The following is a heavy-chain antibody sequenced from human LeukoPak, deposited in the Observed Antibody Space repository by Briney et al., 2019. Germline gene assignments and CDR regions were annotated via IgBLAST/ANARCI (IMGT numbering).Heavy chain of an antibody. CDR3: ARGDILTTRLLDS. Sequence: GGSLRLSRAASGFIFDDYAMHWVRRAPGKGLQWVSGITRNAAIIGYVDSVKGRFTISRDSAKNSLYLQMNSLRPEDTAFYYRARGDILTTRLLDSWGLGTLVTVSS. V-gene: IGHV3-9*01. CDR2: ITRNAAII. D-gene: IGHD3-9*01. CDR1: GFIFDDYA. J-gene: IGHJ4*02.